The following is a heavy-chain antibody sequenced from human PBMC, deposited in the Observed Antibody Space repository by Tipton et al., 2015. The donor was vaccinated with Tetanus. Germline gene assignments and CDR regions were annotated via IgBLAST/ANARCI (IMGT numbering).Heavy chain of an antibody. D-gene: IGHD3-10*01. CDR1: GGSISSGGYY. CDR3: ARDGNTLWFGPGTLDFFYYGMDV. Sequence: TLSLTCTVSGGSISSGGYYWSWIRQHPGKGMEWIGYISYSVSTYYNPSLKSRVTISVDTSKNQFSLMLRSVTAADTAVYYCARDGNTLWFGPGTLDFFYYGMDVWGQGTTVAVSS. J-gene: IGHJ6*02. CDR2: ISYSVST. V-gene: IGHV4-31*03.